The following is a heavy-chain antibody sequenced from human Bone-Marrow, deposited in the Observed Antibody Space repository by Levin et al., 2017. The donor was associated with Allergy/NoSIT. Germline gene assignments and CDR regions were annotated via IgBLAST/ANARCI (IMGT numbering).Heavy chain of an antibody. Sequence: KISCKASGFTFTSSAVQWVRQARGQRLEWIGWIVVGSGNTNYAQKFQERVTITRDMSTSTAYMELSSLRSEDTAVYYCAADIHGDGYNDYGMDVWGQGTTVTVSS. CDR2: IVVGSGNT. J-gene: IGHJ6*02. CDR1: GFTFTSSA. V-gene: IGHV1-58*01. CDR3: AADIHGDGYNDYGMDV. D-gene: IGHD5-24*01.